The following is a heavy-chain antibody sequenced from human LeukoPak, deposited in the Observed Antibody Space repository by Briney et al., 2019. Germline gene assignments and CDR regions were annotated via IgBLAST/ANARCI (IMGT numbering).Heavy chain of an antibody. Sequence: PETLSLTRAVSGDSISSHYWSWSRQPPGTGLEWIGFAFSTGSTSYTPPSKSRFTNSQDTPKNQVPLRLTSVPAANPAMYYWAESKTAAMVYWSFELWGGS. CDR2: AFSTGST. J-gene: IGHJ2*01. CDR3: AESKTAAMVYWSFEL. CDR1: GDSISSHY. V-gene: IGHV4-59*11. D-gene: IGHD2-2*01.